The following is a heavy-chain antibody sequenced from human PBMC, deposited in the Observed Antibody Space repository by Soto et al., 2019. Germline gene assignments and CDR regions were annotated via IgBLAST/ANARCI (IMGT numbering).Heavy chain of an antibody. D-gene: IGHD2-2*02. CDR1: GGSISSGDYY. Sequence: SETLSLTCTVSGGSISSGDYYWNWIRQSPGKGLEWIGYVHYGGTYYYNPSLRSRVIISVDTSKNQFSLKVNSVTAADTAVYYCARDLCSSTSCYTPRTYFGMDVWGPGTTVTVS. CDR2: VHYGGTY. J-gene: IGHJ6*02. V-gene: IGHV4-30-4*01. CDR3: ARDLCSSTSCYTPRTYFGMDV.